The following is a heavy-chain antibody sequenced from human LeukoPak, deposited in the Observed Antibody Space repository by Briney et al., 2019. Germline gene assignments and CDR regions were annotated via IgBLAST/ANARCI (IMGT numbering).Heavy chain of an antibody. V-gene: IGHV4-59*01. CDR2: VYYSGST. CDR1: GGSISGYH. J-gene: IGHJ6*02. CDR3: ARMTDYYGMDV. Sequence: SETLSPTCTVSGGSISGYHWTWIRQPPGKGLEWIGYVYYSGSTNYNSSLKSRVTISVDTSKNQFSLNLSSVTAADTAVYYCARMTDYYGMDVWGQGTTVTVSS.